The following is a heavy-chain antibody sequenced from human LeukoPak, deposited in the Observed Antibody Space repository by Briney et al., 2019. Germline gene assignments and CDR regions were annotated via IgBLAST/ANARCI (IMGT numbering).Heavy chain of an antibody. J-gene: IGHJ4*02. Sequence: SETLSLTCTVSGGSISSSSYYWGWIRQPPGKGLEWIGSIYYSGSTYYNSSLKSRVTISVDTSKNQFSLKLSSVTAADTAVYYCARAGRVYDSSGYTPYYFDYWGQGTLVTVSS. V-gene: IGHV4-39*01. D-gene: IGHD3-22*01. CDR3: ARAGRVYDSSGYTPYYFDY. CDR2: IYYSGST. CDR1: GGSISSSSYY.